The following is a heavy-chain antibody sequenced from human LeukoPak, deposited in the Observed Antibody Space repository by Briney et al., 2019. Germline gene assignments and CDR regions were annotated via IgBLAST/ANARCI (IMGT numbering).Heavy chain of an antibody. D-gene: IGHD3-22*01. CDR3: ERESNSGYSLSY. J-gene: IGHJ4*02. V-gene: IGHV3-66*01. Sequence: PGGSLRLSCAASGFTVSSNYMSWVRQAPGKGLEWVSVIYSGGRTYYADSVKGRFTISRDNSKNTLYFQMNSLRAEDKAVYYCERESNSGYSLSYWGQGTLVTVSS. CDR1: GFTVSSNY. CDR2: IYSGGRT.